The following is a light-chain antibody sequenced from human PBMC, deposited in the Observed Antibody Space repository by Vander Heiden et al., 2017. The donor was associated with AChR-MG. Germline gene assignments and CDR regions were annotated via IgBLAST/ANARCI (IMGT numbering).Light chain of an antibody. CDR2: EVT. CDR1: SSDNGGFDY. CDR3: SSYRDSRTVI. J-gene: IGLJ2*01. Sequence: QSALTQPASVSGSPGQSITISCTGTSSDNGGFDYVSWYPQHAGNAPKVVISEVTHLPEGVSSRFSGSRSGNTASLTITGRQAADEADYYCSSYRDSRTVIFGGGTKLTVL. V-gene: IGLV2-14*01.